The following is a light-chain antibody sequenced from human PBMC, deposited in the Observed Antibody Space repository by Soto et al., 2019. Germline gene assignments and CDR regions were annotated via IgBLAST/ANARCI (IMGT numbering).Light chain of an antibody. J-gene: IGKJ5*01. CDR3: HQTYSPPLT. Sequence: DVQMTQSPSSLSASVGYRFTITCRSSQSISNYLNWYQQNPGKPPRVLIYGATNVQSGVPPRFSGSGSGTDFTLTISNLRPEDFATYYCHQTYSPPLTFGQGTRREIK. CDR2: GAT. CDR1: QSISNY. V-gene: IGKV1-39*01.